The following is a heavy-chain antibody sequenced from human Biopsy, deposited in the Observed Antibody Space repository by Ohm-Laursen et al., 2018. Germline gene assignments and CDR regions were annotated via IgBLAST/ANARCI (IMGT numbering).Heavy chain of an antibody. D-gene: IGHD6-19*01. Sequence: ASVKVPCNASGYSFTSYYMHWVRQAPGQGLEWMGMINPSGSTTSYPQIFQGRVTMTRDTSKSTVYMELSSLRSADTAVYFCARNTGWYGDLYYFGYWGQGTLVTVSS. CDR1: GYSFTSYY. J-gene: IGHJ4*02. V-gene: IGHV1-46*01. CDR2: INPSGSTT. CDR3: ARNTGWYGDLYYFGY.